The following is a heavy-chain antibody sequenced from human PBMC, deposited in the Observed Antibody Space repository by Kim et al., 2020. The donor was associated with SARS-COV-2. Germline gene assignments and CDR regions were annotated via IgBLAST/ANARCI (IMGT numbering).Heavy chain of an antibody. CDR3: ARDLSRYGSGAYYYYGMDV. CDR2: ISSSGSTI. CDR1: GFTFSSYE. J-gene: IGHJ6*02. D-gene: IGHD3-10*01. Sequence: GGSLRLSCAASGFTFSSYEMNWVRQAPGKGLEWVSYISSSGSTIYYSDSVKGRFTISRDNAKNSLYLQMNSLRAEDTAVYYCARDLSRYGSGAYYYYGMDVWDQGTTVTVSS. V-gene: IGHV3-48*03.